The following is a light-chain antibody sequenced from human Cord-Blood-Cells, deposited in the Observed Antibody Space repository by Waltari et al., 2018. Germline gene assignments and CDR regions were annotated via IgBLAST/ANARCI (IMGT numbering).Light chain of an antibody. J-gene: IGLJ1*01. CDR1: SSDVGGYTY. V-gene: IGLV2-11*01. CDR3: CSYAGSYSYV. CDR2: DVS. Sequence: QSALTQPRSVSGSPGQSVTISCTGTSSDVGGYTYVSWYQQLPGKAPKLMIYDVSKRPSGVPDRFSGSKSGNTASLTISGLQAEDEADYYCCSYAGSYSYVFGTGTKVTVL.